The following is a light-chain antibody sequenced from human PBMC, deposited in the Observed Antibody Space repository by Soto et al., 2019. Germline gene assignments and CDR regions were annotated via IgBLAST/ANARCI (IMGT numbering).Light chain of an antibody. CDR1: QNVYSSL. CDR2: AAS. Sequence: ENVLTQSPGTLSLSPGERATLSCRASQNVYSSLLAWYQQKPGQTPRLLIYAASSRATGIPDRFSGTGSGTDFTLTISKLEPEDVAVYYCQQFNNWPPLTFGGGTKVEIK. CDR3: QQFNNWPPLT. J-gene: IGKJ4*01. V-gene: IGKV3-20*01.